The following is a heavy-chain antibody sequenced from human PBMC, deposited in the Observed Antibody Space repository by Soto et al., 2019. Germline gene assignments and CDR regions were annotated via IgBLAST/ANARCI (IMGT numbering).Heavy chain of an antibody. Sequence: QVQLVESGGGVVQPGRSLRLSCAASGFTFSSYGMHWVRQAPGKGLEWVAVIWYDGSEKYYADSVKGRFTISRDNSKNTLYLQLNSLRAEDTAVYYCARDSGGGATFFDYWGQGTLVTVSS. J-gene: IGHJ4*02. D-gene: IGHD3-16*01. CDR3: ARDSGGGATFFDY. CDR2: IWYDGSEK. CDR1: GFTFSSYG. V-gene: IGHV3-33*01.